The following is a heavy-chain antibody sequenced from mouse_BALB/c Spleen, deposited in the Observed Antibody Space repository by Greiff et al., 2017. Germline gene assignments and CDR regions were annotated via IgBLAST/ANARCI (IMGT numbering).Heavy chain of an antibody. D-gene: IGHD2-2*01. J-gene: IGHJ3*01. CDR3: ARWGYDGPWFAY. CDR1: GYTFTDYN. V-gene: IGHV1-18*01. CDR2: INPNNGGT. Sequence: EVKLQQSGPELVKPGASVKIPCKASGYTFTDYNMDWVKQSHGKSLEWIGDINPNNGGTIYNQKFKGKATLTVDKSSSTAYMELRSLTSEDTAVYYCARWGYDGPWFAYWGQGTLVTVSA.